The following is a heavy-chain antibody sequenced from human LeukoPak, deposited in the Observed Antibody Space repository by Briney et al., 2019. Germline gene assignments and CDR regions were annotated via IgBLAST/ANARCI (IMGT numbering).Heavy chain of an antibody. V-gene: IGHV4-39*01. CDR2: IYFSGST. D-gene: IGHD5-24*01. J-gene: IGHJ6*02. CDR1: GDSIRTTRY. CDR3: ATQGYNNQTMDV. Sequence: SETLSLTCTVSGDSIRTTRYWGWIRQPHGKGLEWIGAIYFSGSTYYNPSLKSRVMISVDTSRNQFSLKLTSMTAADTAAYYCATQGYNNQTMDVWGQGTTVTVSS.